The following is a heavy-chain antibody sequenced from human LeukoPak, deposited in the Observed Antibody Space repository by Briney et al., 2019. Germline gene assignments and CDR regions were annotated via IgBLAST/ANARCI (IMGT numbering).Heavy chain of an antibody. J-gene: IGHJ4*02. CDR2: ISYDGSNK. CDR1: GFTFSSYG. V-gene: IGHV3-30*18. CDR3: AEDSSSSWLDY. D-gene: IGHD6-13*01. Sequence: GGSLRLSCAASGFTFSSYGMHWVRQAPGKGLEWVAVISYDGSNKYYADSVKGRFTISRDNSKNTLYLQMNSLRAEDTAVYYCAEDSSSSWLDYWGQGTLVTVSS.